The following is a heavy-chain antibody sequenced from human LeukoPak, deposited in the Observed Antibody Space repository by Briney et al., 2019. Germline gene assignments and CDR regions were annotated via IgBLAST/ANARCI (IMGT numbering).Heavy chain of an antibody. D-gene: IGHD2-15*01. CDR3: ARDLGWFHFDS. J-gene: IGHJ4*02. V-gene: IGHV3-48*04. CDR2: ISSSSSTI. Sequence: QPGGSLRLSCAASGFTFSSYSMNWVRQAPGKGLEWVSYISSSSSTIYYADSVKGRFTISRDNAKNSLFLQMNSVRAEDTAIYYCARDLGWFHFDSWGQGTLVTVSS. CDR1: GFTFSSYS.